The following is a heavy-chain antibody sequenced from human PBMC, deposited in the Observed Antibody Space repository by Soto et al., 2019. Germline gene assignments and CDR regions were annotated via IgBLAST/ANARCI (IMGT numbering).Heavy chain of an antibody. Sequence: QLQLQESGSGLVKPSQTLSLTCTVSGGSINSGGYSWIWIRQPPGKGLEWIGYIYHTRNTFYNPSLQXRXTXSVXQSKNQFSLSLGSVTAADTAMYYCARVERTLSTPFAYGMDVWGQGTTVTVSS. CDR2: IYHTRNT. V-gene: IGHV4-30-2*01. J-gene: IGHJ6*02. D-gene: IGHD2-2*01. CDR3: ARVERTLSTPFAYGMDV. CDR1: GGSINSGGYS.